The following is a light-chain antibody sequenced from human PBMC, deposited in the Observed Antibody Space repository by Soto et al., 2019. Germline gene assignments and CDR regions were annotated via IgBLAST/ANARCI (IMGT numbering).Light chain of an antibody. CDR2: RTS. Sequence: EIVMTQSPATLSVSPGERATLSCRASQSISSNLAWYQQKPGQAPRLLMFRTSSRATGFPARFSGGGSGTDFTLTISCRQSEDFATYYCQQYYSFPWTFGQGTKVDIK. CDR3: QQYYSFPWT. V-gene: IGKV3-15*01. CDR1: QSISSN. J-gene: IGKJ1*01.